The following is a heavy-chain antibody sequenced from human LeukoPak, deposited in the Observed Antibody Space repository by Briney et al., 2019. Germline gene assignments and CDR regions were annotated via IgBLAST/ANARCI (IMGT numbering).Heavy chain of an antibody. Sequence: GGSLRLSCAASGFTVSSNYMSWVRQAPGKGLEWVSVIYSGGSTYYADSVKGRFTISRDNSKNTLYLQMSSLRAEDTAVYYCARGYGSGSYYPYYFDYWGQGTLVTVSS. CDR2: IYSGGST. D-gene: IGHD3-10*01. CDR3: ARGYGSGSYYPYYFDY. V-gene: IGHV3-66*01. J-gene: IGHJ4*02. CDR1: GFTVSSNY.